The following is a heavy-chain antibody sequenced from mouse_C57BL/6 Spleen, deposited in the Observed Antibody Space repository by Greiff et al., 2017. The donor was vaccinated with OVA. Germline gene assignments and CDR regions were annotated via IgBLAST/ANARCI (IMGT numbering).Heavy chain of an antibody. V-gene: IGHV1-80*01. J-gene: IGHJ1*03. Sequence: QVQLQQSGAELVKPGASVKISCKASGYAFSSYWMNWVKQRPGKGLEWIGQIYPGDGDTNYNGKFKGKATLTADKSSSTAYMQLSSLTSEDSAVYFCAREDYSNHYWYFDVWGTGTTVTVSS. CDR3: AREDYSNHYWYFDV. CDR1: GYAFSSYW. D-gene: IGHD2-5*01. CDR2: IYPGDGDT.